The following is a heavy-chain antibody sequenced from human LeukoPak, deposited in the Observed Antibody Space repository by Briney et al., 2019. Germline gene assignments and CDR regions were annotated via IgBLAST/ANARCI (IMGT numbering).Heavy chain of an antibody. D-gene: IGHD3-9*01. CDR1: GFTFSSYA. Sequence: GGSLRLSCAASGFTFSSYAMSWVRQAPGKGLEWVSGINWNGDNTNYADSLKGRFTISRDNAKNSLYLQMNSLRAEDTALYYCARGSTHYDVLTGYHYYFDYWGQGTLVTVSS. J-gene: IGHJ4*02. CDR2: INWNGDNT. V-gene: IGHV3-20*04. CDR3: ARGSTHYDVLTGYHYYFDY.